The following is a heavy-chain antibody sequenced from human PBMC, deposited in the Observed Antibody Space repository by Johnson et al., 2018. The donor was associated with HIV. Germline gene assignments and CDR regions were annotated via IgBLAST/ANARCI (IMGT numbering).Heavy chain of an antibody. CDR3: TTGWDGLDAFDI. J-gene: IGHJ3*02. Sequence: VQLVESGGGLVKPGSSLRLSCAASGFVFSNAWMNWVRQAPGRGLEWVGRIRSKADGETTDLAAPVKGRIIISRDDSKNTLYLQMNSLKTEDTAVYYCTTGWDGLDAFDIWGQGTMVTVSS. CDR1: GFVFSNAW. CDR2: IRSKADGETT. V-gene: IGHV3-15*01. D-gene: IGHD1-26*01.